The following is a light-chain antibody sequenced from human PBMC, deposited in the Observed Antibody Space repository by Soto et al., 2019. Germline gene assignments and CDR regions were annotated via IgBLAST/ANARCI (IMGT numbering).Light chain of an antibody. CDR2: GAS. CDR1: QSVSSSY. J-gene: IGKJ1*01. CDR3: QQYHNSLWT. Sequence: EIVLTQSPGTLSLSPGERGTLSCRASQSVSSSYLAWYQQKPGQAPRLLIYGASIRATGIPDRFSGSGSGTDFTLTISRLEPEAFEVYYCQQYHNSLWTFGQGTKVDIK. V-gene: IGKV3-20*01.